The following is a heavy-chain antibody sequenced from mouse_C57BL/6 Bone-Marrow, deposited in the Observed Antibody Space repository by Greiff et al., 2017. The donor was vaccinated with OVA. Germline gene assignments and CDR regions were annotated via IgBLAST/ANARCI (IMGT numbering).Heavy chain of an antibody. J-gene: IGHJ2*01. CDR2: LLPGGGST. D-gene: IGHD2-3*01. CDR1: GYTFTGYW. V-gene: IGHV1-9*01. CDR3: ARHEGYWYYFDY. Sequence: QVQLKESGAELMKPGASVKLSCKATGYTFTGYWIEWVKQRPGHGLAWIGALLPGGGSTTYNEKFKGKATFTADTSSNTADMQLSSLTTEDSAIDYCARHEGYWYYFDYWGQGTTLTVSS.